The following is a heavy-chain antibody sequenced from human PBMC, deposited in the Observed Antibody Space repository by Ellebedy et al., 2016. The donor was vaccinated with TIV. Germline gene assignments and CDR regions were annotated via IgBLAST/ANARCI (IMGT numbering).Heavy chain of an antibody. CDR1: GFIFTNYN. CDR2: VSINENDK. D-gene: IGHD1/OR15-1a*01. V-gene: IGHV3-30-3*01. Sequence: PGGSLRLSCGGSGFIFTNYNLHWVRQAPGKGLEWLAVVSINENDKHYADSVKGRFTISRDNSKNTLYLQMNSLSAEDTAVYFCARDGRNNDGFSGLLDYWGLGTLVIVSS. J-gene: IGHJ4*02. CDR3: ARDGRNNDGFSGLLDY.